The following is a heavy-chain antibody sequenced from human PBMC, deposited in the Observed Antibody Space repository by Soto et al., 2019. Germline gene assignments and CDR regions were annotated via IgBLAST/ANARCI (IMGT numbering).Heavy chain of an antibody. Sequence: GGSLRLSCAASGFTFSSYAMSWVRQAPGKGLEWVSAISGSGGSTYYADSVKGRFTISRDNSKNTLYLQMNSLRAEDTAVYYCANSPAYQLLHYWGQGTLVTVSS. J-gene: IGHJ4*02. V-gene: IGHV3-23*01. D-gene: IGHD2-2*01. CDR3: ANSPAYQLLHY. CDR1: GFTFSSYA. CDR2: ISGSGGST.